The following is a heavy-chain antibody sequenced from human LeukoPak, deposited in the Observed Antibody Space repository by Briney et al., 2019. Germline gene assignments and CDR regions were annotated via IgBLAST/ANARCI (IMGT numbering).Heavy chain of an antibody. D-gene: IGHD6-13*01. CDR1: GFTFSSYA. J-gene: IGHJ4*02. CDR2: ISGSGGST. V-gene: IGHV3-23*01. CDR3: TTIAAAGQIDH. Sequence: GGSLRLSCAASGFTFSSYAMYWVRQAPGKGLEWVSGISGSGGSTYYADSVKGRFTISRDNSKNTLYLQMNSLKTEDTAVYYCTTIAAAGQIDHWGQGTLVTVSS.